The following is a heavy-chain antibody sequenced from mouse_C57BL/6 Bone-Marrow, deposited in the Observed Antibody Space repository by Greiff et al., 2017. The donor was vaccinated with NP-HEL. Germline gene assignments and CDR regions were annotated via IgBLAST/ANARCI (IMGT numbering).Heavy chain of an antibody. V-gene: IGHV5-4*01. CDR1: GFTFSSYA. CDR2: ISDGGSYT. CDR3: ARDTVSWFAY. J-gene: IGHJ3*01. Sequence: EVKLQESGGGLVKPGGSLKLSCAASGFTFSSYAMSWVRQTPEKRLEWVATISDGGSYTYYPDNVKGRFTISRDNAKNNLYLQMSHLKSEDTAMYYCARDTVSWFAYWGQGTLVTVSA.